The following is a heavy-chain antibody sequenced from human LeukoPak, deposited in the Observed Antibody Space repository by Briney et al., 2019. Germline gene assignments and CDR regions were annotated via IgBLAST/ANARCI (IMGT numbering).Heavy chain of an antibody. CDR3: ARSSLANY. J-gene: IGHJ4*02. V-gene: IGHV4-34*01. D-gene: IGHD6-13*01. CDR1: GGSFSGYY. Sequence: SETLSLTCAVYGGSFSGYYWSWIRQPPGKGLEWIGEINHSGSTNYNPSLKSRVTISVDTSKNQFSLKLSSVTAADTAVHYCARSSLANYWGQGILVTVSS. CDR2: INHSGST.